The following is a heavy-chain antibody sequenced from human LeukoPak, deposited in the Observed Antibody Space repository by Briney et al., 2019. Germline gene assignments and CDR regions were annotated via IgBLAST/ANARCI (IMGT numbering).Heavy chain of an antibody. J-gene: IGHJ4*02. CDR2: FDPEDGET. CDR3: ATVGIGYYYDSSGYSPFDY. Sequence: ASVKVSCKVSGYTLTELSMHWVRQAPGKGLEWMEGFDPEDGETIYAQKFQGRVTMTEDTSTDTAYMELSSLRSEDTAVYYCATVGIGYYYDSSGYSPFDYWGQGTLVTVSS. V-gene: IGHV1-24*01. D-gene: IGHD3-22*01. CDR1: GYTLTELS.